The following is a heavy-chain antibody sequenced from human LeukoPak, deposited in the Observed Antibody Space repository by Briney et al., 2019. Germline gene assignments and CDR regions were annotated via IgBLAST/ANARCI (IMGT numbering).Heavy chain of an antibody. D-gene: IGHD2-2*01. J-gene: IGHJ4*02. CDR3: ARWVCSSTSCYYFDY. Sequence: ASVKVSCKASGYTFTSYAMHWVRQAPGQRLEWMGWINAGNGNTKYSQKFQGRVTITRDTSASTAYMELSSLRSEDTAVYYCARWVCSSTSCYYFDYWGQGTLVVVSS. CDR1: GYTFTSYA. CDR2: INAGNGNT. V-gene: IGHV1-3*01.